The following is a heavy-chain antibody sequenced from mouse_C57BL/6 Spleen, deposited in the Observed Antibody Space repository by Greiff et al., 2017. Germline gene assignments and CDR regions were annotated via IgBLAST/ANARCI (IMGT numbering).Heavy chain of an antibody. V-gene: IGHV1-62-2*01. Sequence: QVQLQQSGAELVKPGASVKLSCKASGYTFTEYTIHWVKQRSGQGLEWIGWFYPGSGSIKYNEKFKDKATLTADKSSSTVYMELSRLTSEDSAVYVCARHEGGHIDSSGYLFAYWGQGTLVTVSA. J-gene: IGHJ3*01. D-gene: IGHD3-2*02. CDR1: GYTFTEYT. CDR3: ARHEGGHIDSSGYLFAY. CDR2: FYPGSGSI.